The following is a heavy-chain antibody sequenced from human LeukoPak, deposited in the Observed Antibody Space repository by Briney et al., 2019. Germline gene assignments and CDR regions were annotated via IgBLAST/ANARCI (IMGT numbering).Heavy chain of an antibody. D-gene: IGHD2-15*01. CDR1: GYTFTSYA. J-gene: IGHJ3*02. Sequence: GASVKVSCKASGYTFTSYAMNWVRQAPGQGLEWMGWINTNTGNPTYAQGFAGRFVFSLDTSVSTAYLQISSLKAEDTAVYYCAGVGDGYCSGGSCFHDAFDIWGQGTMVTVSS. CDR2: INTNTGNP. CDR3: AGVGDGYCSGGSCFHDAFDI. V-gene: IGHV7-4-1*02.